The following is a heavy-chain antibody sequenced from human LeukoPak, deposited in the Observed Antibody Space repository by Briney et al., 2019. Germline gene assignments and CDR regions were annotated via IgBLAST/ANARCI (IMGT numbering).Heavy chain of an antibody. CDR2: ISSSSSYI. CDR1: GFTFSSYE. J-gene: IGHJ4*02. V-gene: IGHV3-21*01. D-gene: IGHD1-26*01. Sequence: GGSLRLSCAASGFTFSSYEMNWVRQAPGKGLEWVSSISSSSSYIYYADSVKGRFTISRDNAKNSLYLQMNSLRAEDTAVYYCAREFPGSYDFDYWGQGTLVTVSS. CDR3: AREFPGSYDFDY.